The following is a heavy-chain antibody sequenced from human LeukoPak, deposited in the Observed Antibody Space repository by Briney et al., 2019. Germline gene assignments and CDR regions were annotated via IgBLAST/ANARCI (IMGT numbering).Heavy chain of an antibody. D-gene: IGHD3-22*01. J-gene: IGHJ3*02. CDR3: ARCGDYYDSSGYYYSAFDI. Sequence: GASVKVSCKASGYTFTGYYMPWVRQGPGQGLEWIEWINPNSGGTSYAQKFQGRVTMTRDTSIRTAYMELSGLRSDDTAVYYCARCGDYYDSSGYYYSAFDIWGQGAMVTVSS. CDR2: INPNSGGT. V-gene: IGHV1-2*02. CDR1: GYTFTGYY.